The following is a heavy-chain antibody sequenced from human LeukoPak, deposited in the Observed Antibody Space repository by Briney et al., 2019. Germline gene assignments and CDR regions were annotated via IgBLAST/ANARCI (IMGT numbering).Heavy chain of an antibody. D-gene: IGHD4-23*01. CDR1: GGSISSGDYY. CDR2: IYYSGST. J-gene: IGHJ2*01. Sequence: SETLSLTCTVSGGSISSGDYYWSWIRQPPGKGLEWIGYIYYSGSTYYNPSLKSRVTISVDTSKNQFSLKLSSVAAADTAVYYCARDELRWLYFDLWGRSTLVTVSS. V-gene: IGHV4-30-4*01. CDR3: ARDELRWLYFDL.